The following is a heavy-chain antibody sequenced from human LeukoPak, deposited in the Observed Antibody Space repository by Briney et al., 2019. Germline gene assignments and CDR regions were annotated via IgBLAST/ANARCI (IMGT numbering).Heavy chain of an antibody. J-gene: IGHJ2*01. V-gene: IGHV4-39*07. CDR3: ARGQRLVQIGYFDL. D-gene: IGHD6-13*01. CDR1: GGSISSSSYY. Sequence: PSETLSLTCTVSGGSISSSSYYWGWIRQPPGKGLEWIGSIYYSGSTYYNPSLKSRVTISVDTSKNQFSLKLSSVTAADTAVYYCARGQRLVQIGYFDLWGRGTLVTVSS. CDR2: IYYSGST.